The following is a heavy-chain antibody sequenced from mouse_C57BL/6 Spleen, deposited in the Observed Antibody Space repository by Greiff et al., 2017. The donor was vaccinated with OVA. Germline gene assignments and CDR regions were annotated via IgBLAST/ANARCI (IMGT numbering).Heavy chain of an antibody. CDR3: ARYQYYYAMDY. CDR1: GYAFSSSW. CDR2: IYPGDGDT. Sequence: QVQLKESGPELVKPGASVKISCKASGYAFSSSWMNWVKQRPGKGLEWIGRIYPGDGDTTYNGKFKGKATLTADKSSSTAYMQRSSLTSEDTAVYFCARYQYYYAMDYWGQGTSVTVSS. J-gene: IGHJ4*01. V-gene: IGHV1-82*01.